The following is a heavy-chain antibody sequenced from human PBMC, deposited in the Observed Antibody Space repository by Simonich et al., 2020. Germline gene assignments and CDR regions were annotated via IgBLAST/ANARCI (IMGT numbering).Heavy chain of an antibody. CDR1: GGSISIYY. V-gene: IGHV4-59*01. J-gene: IGHJ4*02. D-gene: IGHD1-1*01. CDR2: IYYSGST. CDR3: ARAFRDRTGYFDY. Sequence: QVQLQESGPGLVKPSETLSLTCTVSGGSISIYYWSWIRQPQGKGLEWIGKIYYSGSTNYNPSRKSRVTISVDTSKNQFSLKLSSVTAADTAVYYCARAFRDRTGYFDYWGQGTLVTVSS.